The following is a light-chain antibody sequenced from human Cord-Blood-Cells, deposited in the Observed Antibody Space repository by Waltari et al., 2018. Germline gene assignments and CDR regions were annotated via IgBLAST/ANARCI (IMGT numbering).Light chain of an antibody. CDR3: QTWGTGIQV. CDR1: SGHSSYA. Sequence: QLVLTQSPSASASLGASVKLTCTLSSGHSSYAIAWHHQQPEKGPRYLMKLYSDGSHSKGDGIPDRFSGSSSGAERYLTISSLQSEDEADYYCQTWGTGIQVFGGGTKLTVL. V-gene: IGLV4-69*01. J-gene: IGLJ3*02. CDR2: LYSDGSH.